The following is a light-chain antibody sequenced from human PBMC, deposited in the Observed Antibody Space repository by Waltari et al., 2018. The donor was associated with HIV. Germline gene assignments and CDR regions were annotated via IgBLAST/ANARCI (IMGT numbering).Light chain of an antibody. CDR2: KVS. Sequence: DIVMTQSPLSLPVTLGQPASISCRSSQSLAYSDGNTYLNLFQQRPGQSPRRLFYKVSKRDSGVPDRFSGSGSGTDFTLKISRVEAEDAGVYYCMQGKDWPYTFGQGTKLEIK. J-gene: IGKJ2*01. CDR1: QSLAYSDGNTY. CDR3: MQGKDWPYT. V-gene: IGKV2-30*01.